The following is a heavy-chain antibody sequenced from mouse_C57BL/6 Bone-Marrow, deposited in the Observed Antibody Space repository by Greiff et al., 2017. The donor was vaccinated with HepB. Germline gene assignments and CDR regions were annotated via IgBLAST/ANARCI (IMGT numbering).Heavy chain of an antibody. Sequence: QVQLQQSGPELVKPGASVKISCKASGYAFSSSWMNWVKQRPGKGLEWIGRIYPGDGDTNYNGKFKGKATLTADKSCSTAYMQLSSLTSEDSAVYFCARNPNYYVSSYEGAMDYWGQGTSVTVSS. CDR1: GYAFSSSW. J-gene: IGHJ4*01. CDR3: ARNPNYYVSSYEGAMDY. V-gene: IGHV1-82*01. CDR2: IYPGDGDT. D-gene: IGHD1-1*01.